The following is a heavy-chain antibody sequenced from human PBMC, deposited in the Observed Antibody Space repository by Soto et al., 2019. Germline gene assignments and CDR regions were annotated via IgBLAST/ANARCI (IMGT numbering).Heavy chain of an antibody. V-gene: IGHV3-48*02. D-gene: IGHD3-10*01. CDR3: ARRITMVRGPYYYYAMDV. CDR2: ITSTSSTK. J-gene: IGHJ6*02. Sequence: GGSLRLSCAASGFTFSSHTMNWVRQAPGKGLEWISYITSTSSTKNYADSVKGRFTISRDNANNSLYLQMNSLRDEDTAVYYCARRITMVRGPYYYYAMDVWGQGATVTVSS. CDR1: GFTFSSHT.